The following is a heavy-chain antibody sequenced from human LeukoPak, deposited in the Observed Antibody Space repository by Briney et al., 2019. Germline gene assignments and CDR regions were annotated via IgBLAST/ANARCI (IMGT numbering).Heavy chain of an antibody. J-gene: IGHJ4*02. CDR1: GGTFSSYA. D-gene: IGHD2-2*01. CDR3: ASTLGYCSSTSCSDY. CDR2: IIPIFGTA. Sequence: VASVKVSCKASGGTFSSYAISWVRQAPGQGLEWMGGIIPIFGTANYAQKFQGRVTITADESTSTAYMELSSLRSEDTAVYYCASTLGYCSSTSCSDYWGQGTLVTVSS. V-gene: IGHV1-69*13.